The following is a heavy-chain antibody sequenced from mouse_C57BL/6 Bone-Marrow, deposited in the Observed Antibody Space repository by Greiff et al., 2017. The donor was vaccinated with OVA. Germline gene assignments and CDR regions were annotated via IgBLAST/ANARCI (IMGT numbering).Heavy chain of an antibody. Sequence: EVMLVESGGDLVKPGGSLKLSCAASGFTFSSYGMSWVRQTPDKRLEWVATISSGGSYTYSPDSVKGRFTISRDNAKNTLYLQMSSLKSEDTAMDYCARHYYGSSPHYWGQGTTLTVSS. CDR1: GFTFSSYG. J-gene: IGHJ2*01. D-gene: IGHD1-1*01. V-gene: IGHV5-6*02. CDR3: ARHYYGSSPHY. CDR2: ISSGGSYT.